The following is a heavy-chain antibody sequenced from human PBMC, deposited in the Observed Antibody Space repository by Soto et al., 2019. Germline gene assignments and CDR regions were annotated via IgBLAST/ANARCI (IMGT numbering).Heavy chain of an antibody. D-gene: IGHD2-15*01. J-gene: IGHJ6*02. Sequence: ASVKVSCKASGYTFTSYYMHWVRQAPGQGLERMGIINPSGGSTSYAQKFQGRVTMTRDTSTSTVYMELSSLRSEDTAVYHCARAAYYYGMDVWGQGTTVTVSS. CDR1: GYTFTSYY. CDR2: INPSGGST. V-gene: IGHV1-46*03. CDR3: ARAAYYYGMDV.